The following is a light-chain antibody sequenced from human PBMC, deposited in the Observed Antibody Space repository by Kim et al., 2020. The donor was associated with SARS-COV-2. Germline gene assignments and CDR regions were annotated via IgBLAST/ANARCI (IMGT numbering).Light chain of an antibody. CDR2: HAS. CDR1: QSVPANY. CDR3: QQYGSSPRT. Sequence: SPWQSATLSCGASQSVPANYLAWYQQTPGLAPRLLIYHASIRATGIPARFSGSGSGTDFTLTISSLEPEDFALYYCQQYGSSPRTFGQGTKVDIK. V-gene: IGKV3D-20*01. J-gene: IGKJ1*01.